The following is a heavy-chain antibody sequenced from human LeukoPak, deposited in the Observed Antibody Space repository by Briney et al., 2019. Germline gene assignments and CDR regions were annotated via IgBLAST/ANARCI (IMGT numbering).Heavy chain of an antibody. Sequence: PGGSLRLSCAASGFTFSSYAMHWVRQAPGKGLEYVSAISSNGGSTYYANSVKGRFTISRDNSKNTLYLQMGSLRAEDMAVYYCARDLTYSGYVDYWGQGTLVTVSS. J-gene: IGHJ4*02. CDR1: GFTFSSYA. V-gene: IGHV3-64*01. D-gene: IGHD1-26*01. CDR2: ISSNGGST. CDR3: ARDLTYSGYVDY.